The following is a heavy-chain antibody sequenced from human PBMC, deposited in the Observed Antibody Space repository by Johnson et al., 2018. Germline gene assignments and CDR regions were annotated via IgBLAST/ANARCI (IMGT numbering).Heavy chain of an antibody. D-gene: IGHD3-10*01. J-gene: IGHJ3*02. CDR2: TSYDGSNK. CDR3: ARVVSRVKRKAKYDAFDI. CDR1: GFTFSNYA. V-gene: IGHV3-30*04. Sequence: QVQLQESGGGVVQPGRSLRLSCAASGFTFSNYAIHWVRQAPGKGLEWVALTSYDGSNKHYTDSVKGRFTISRDNSKNTLYLQMNSLRAEDTAVYYCARVVSRVKRKAKYDAFDIWGQGTMVTVSS.